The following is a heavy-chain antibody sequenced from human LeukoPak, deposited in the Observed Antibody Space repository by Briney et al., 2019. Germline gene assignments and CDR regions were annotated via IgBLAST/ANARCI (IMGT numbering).Heavy chain of an antibody. CDR3: ARGDYVWGSYRLYYFHY. V-gene: IGHV3-74*01. J-gene: IGHJ4*02. CDR2: VNSDGSST. D-gene: IGHD3-16*02. CDR1: GFTFSGYW. Sequence: GGSLRLSCAASGFTFSGYWMHWVRQAPGKGLVWVSRVNSDGSSTSYADPVKGRFTISRDNAKNTLYLQMNSLRAEDTAVYYCARGDYVWGSYRLYYFHYWGQGTLVTVSS.